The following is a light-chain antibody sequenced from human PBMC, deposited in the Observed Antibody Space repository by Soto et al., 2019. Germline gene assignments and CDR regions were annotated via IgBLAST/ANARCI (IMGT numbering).Light chain of an antibody. CDR2: EVS. CDR3: SSYTAGGTI. Sequence: QSALTQPASVSGSPGQSITISCTGTSSDVGGYNYVSWYQQHPGKAPKVMIYEVSYRPSGVSNRFSGSKSGNTASLTISGLQAEDEADYYCSSYTAGGTIFGTGTKLTVL. V-gene: IGLV2-14*01. J-gene: IGLJ1*01. CDR1: SSDVGGYNY.